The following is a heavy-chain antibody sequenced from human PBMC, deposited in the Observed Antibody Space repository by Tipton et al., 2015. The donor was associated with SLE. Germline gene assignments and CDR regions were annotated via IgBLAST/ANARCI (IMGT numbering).Heavy chain of an antibody. CDR1: GFTFSTQW. J-gene: IGHJ3*02. Sequence: SLRFSCEGSGFTFSTQWMSWVRQVPGKGPEWVAHIKEDGGVKYVLDSVRGRFTISRDNAKNSVYLQMNSLRAEDTAVYYCASETSTSSHDAFDIWGQGTMVTVSS. V-gene: IGHV3-7*01. CDR2: IKEDGGVK. D-gene: IGHD6-6*01. CDR3: ASETSTSSHDAFDI.